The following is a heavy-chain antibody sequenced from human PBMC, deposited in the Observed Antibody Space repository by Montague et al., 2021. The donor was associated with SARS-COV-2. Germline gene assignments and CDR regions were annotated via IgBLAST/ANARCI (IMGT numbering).Heavy chain of an antibody. CDR2: INQSGDI. CDR1: GGSFSGNY. J-gene: IGHJ6*03. CDR3: ARGQQGVNMVLVVIGFYYYMDV. D-gene: IGHD2-8*02. Sequence: SETLSLTCAVSGGSFSGNYWSWVRQPPGEGLQWIGEINQSGDINYNPSLKSRVAISVDTSRNQFSLKLTSVTAADTAVYFCARGQQGVNMVLVVIGFYYYMDVWGKGTPGTVSS. V-gene: IGHV4-34*01.